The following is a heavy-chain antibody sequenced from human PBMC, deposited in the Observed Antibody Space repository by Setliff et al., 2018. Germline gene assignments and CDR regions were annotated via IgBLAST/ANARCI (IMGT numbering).Heavy chain of an antibody. CDR1: GFTFSNYG. V-gene: IGHV3-30*02. CDR3: AKVIGGYPPKPSDY. D-gene: IGHD3-16*02. Sequence: PGGSLRLSCVASGFTFSNYGMHRVRQAPGKGLEWVTYIQHDGNIKHYADSVKGRCTISRDNSKNTLYLEMSSLRPEDTAVYYCAKVIGGYPPKPSDYWGQGTLVTVSS. CDR2: IQHDGNIK. J-gene: IGHJ4*02.